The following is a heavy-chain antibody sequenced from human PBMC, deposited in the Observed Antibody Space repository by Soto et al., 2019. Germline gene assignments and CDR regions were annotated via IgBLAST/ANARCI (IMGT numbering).Heavy chain of an antibody. CDR1: GFTVSSNY. CDR2: IYSGGST. V-gene: IGHV3-53*05. Sequence: GGSLRLSCAASGFTVSSNYMNWVRQAPGKGLQWVSLIYSGGSTYYAGSVTGRFTISRDNSKNTVYLQMNRLRAEDTAVYYCAAAIYGDWSFDYWGQGTLVTVSS. D-gene: IGHD4-17*01. J-gene: IGHJ4*02. CDR3: AAAIYGDWSFDY.